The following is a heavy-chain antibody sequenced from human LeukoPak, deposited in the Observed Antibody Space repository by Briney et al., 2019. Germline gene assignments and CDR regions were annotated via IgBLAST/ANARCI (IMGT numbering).Heavy chain of an antibody. D-gene: IGHD6-13*01. Sequence: GGSLRLSCAASGFTFSSYAMSWVRQAPGEGLEWVSAISGSGGSTYYADSVKGRFTISRDNSKNTLYLQMNSLRAEDTAVYYCAKAGYSSSSQKTFYYWGQGTLATVSS. CDR2: ISGSGGST. J-gene: IGHJ4*02. CDR3: AKAGYSSSSQKTFYY. CDR1: GFTFSSYA. V-gene: IGHV3-23*01.